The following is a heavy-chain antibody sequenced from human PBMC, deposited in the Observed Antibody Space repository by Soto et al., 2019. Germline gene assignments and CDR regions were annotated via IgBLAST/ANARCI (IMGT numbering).Heavy chain of an antibody. CDR2: TYYRSKWYN. V-gene: IGHV6-1*01. CDR3: ARVNWNLGYYGMDV. Sequence: SQTLSLTCAISGDSVSSKSDAWNWIRQSPSRCLEWLGRTYYRSKWYNDYAVSVKSRITINPDTSKNQFSLQLNSVTPEDTAVYYCARVNWNLGYYGMDVWGQGTTVTVSS. CDR1: GDSVSSKSDA. J-gene: IGHJ6*02. D-gene: IGHD1-7*01.